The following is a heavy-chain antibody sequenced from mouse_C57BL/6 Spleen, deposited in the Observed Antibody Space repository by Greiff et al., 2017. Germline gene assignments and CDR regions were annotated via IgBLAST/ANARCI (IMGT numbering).Heavy chain of an antibody. CDR1: GYTFTSYW. Sequence: QVQLQQPGAELVMPGASVKLSCKASGYTFTSYWMHWVKQRPGQGLEWIGEIDPSDSYTNYNQKFKGKSTLTVDKSSSTAYMQLSSLPSEDSAVYYCARANDYEFAYWGQGTLVTVSA. V-gene: IGHV1-69*01. CDR3: ARANDYEFAY. D-gene: IGHD2-4*01. CDR2: IDPSDSYT. J-gene: IGHJ3*01.